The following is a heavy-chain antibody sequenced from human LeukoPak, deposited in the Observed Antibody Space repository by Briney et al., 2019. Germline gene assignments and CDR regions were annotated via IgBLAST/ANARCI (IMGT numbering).Heavy chain of an antibody. CDR1: GYTFTSYA. CDR2: ITSSSSTI. CDR3: ARQRAGHAFDI. V-gene: IGHV3-48*04. Sequence: SCKASGYTFTSYAMNWVRQAPGKGLEWVSYITSSSSTIYYAGSVKGQFTISRDNAKNSLYLQMNSLRAEDTAVYYCARQRAGHAFDIWGQGTMVTVSS. J-gene: IGHJ3*02.